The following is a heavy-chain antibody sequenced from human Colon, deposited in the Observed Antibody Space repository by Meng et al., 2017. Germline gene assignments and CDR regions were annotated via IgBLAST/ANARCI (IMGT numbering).Heavy chain of an antibody. J-gene: IGHJ6*02. CDR2: ISSSGSTI. Sequence: GESLKISYAASGFTFSDYYMSWIRQAPGKGLEWVSYISSSGSTIYYADSVKGRFTISRDNAKNSLYLQMNSLRAEDTAVYYCARDHSSSWTYIEYYGMDVWGQGTTVTVSS. V-gene: IGHV3-11*01. D-gene: IGHD6-13*01. CDR1: GFTFSDYY. CDR3: ARDHSSSWTYIEYYGMDV.